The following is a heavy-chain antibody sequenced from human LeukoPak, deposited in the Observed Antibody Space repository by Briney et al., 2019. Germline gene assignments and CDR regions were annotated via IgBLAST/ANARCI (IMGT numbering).Heavy chain of an antibody. Sequence: ASVTVSCKASGYTFTSYAMHWVRQAPGQRLEWMGWINAGNGNTKYSQEFQGRVTITRDTSASTAYMELSSLRSEDMAVYYCARARIVGATNLDYWGQGTLVTVSS. CDR3: ARARIVGATNLDY. CDR2: INAGNGNT. CDR1: GYTFTSYA. D-gene: IGHD1-26*01. J-gene: IGHJ4*02. V-gene: IGHV1-3*03.